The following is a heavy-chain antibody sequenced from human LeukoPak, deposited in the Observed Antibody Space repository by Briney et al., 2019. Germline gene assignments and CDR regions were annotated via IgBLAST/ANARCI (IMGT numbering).Heavy chain of an antibody. V-gene: IGHV4-59*01. CDR1: GDALSTYY. Sequence: SETLSLTCSVSGDALSTYYWNWIRQIPGKGLEWIGYISYGTTDYNPSLKSRVTISVDTCRNEFSLKLTSVTADDPAVYFCARDQAHSYGRYFDPWSQGTLVTVSS. CDR2: ISYGTT. D-gene: IGHD5-18*01. J-gene: IGHJ4*02. CDR3: ARDQAHSYGRYFDP.